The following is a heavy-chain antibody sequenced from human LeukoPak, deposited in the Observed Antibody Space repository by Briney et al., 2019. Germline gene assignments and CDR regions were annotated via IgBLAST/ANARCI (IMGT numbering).Heavy chain of an antibody. CDR2: INPNSGGT. CDR3: ARAYEQLAAAGTWVRYFDY. V-gene: IGHV1-2*02. CDR1: GYTFTGYY. Sequence: GASVKVSCKASGYTFTGYYMHWVRQAPGQGLEWMGWINPNSGGTNYAQKFQGRVTMTRDTSISTAYMELSRLRSDDTAVYYCARAYEQLAAAGTWVRYFDYWGQGTLVTVSS. J-gene: IGHJ4*02. D-gene: IGHD6-13*01.